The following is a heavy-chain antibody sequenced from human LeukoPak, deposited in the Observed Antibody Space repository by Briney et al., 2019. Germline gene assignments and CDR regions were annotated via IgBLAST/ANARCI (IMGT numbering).Heavy chain of an antibody. CDR1: GFTFSSYS. CDR2: ISSSSSSYI. J-gene: IGHJ6*03. Sequence: KPGGSLRLSCAASGFTFSSYSMNWVRQAPGKGLEWVSSISSSSSSYISYADSVKGRFTISRDNAKNPLYLQMNSLRAEDTAVYYCARDRDGIALIRDRTYYYMDVWGKGTTVTVSS. CDR3: ARDRDGIALIRDRTYYYMDV. V-gene: IGHV3-21*06. D-gene: IGHD3-10*01.